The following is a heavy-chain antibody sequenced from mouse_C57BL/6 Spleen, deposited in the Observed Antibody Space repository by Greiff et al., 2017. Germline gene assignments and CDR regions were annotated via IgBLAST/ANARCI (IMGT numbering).Heavy chain of an antibody. Sequence: VQLQQPGAELVRPGASVKLSCTASGFNIKDDYMHWVKQRPEQGLEWIGWIDPENGDTEYASKFQGKATITADTSSNTAYLQLSSLTSEDTAVYYCATRAYYDYTWFAYWGQGTLVTVSA. CDR3: ATRAYYDYTWFAY. CDR1: GFNIKDDY. V-gene: IGHV14-4*01. CDR2: IDPENGDT. D-gene: IGHD2-4*01. J-gene: IGHJ3*01.